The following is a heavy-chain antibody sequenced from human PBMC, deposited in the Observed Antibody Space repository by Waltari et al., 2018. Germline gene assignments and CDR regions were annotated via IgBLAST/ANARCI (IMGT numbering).Heavy chain of an antibody. J-gene: IGHJ5*02. CDR3: ARTVVVVAATLGWFDP. CDR2: IYHSGST. CDR1: GYSIISGYY. D-gene: IGHD2-15*01. Sequence: QVQLQEPVPGLVKPSETLSLPCAVSGYSIISGYYWGWIRQPPGKGLEWIGSIYHSGSTYYNPSLKSRVTISVDTSKNQFSLKLSSVTAADTAVYYCARTVVVVAATLGWFDPWGQGTLVTVSS. V-gene: IGHV4-38-2*01.